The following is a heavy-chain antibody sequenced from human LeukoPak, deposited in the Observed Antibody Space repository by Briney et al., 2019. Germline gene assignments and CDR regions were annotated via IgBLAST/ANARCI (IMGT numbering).Heavy chain of an antibody. J-gene: IGHJ4*02. CDR1: GFTVSSNY. D-gene: IGHD3-10*01. Sequence: GGSLRLSCAASGFTVSSNYMSWVRQAPGKGLEWVSVIYSGGSTYYADSVKGRFTISRDNSKNTLYLQMNSLRAEDTAVYYCAKSSWSSGFDYWGQGTLVTVSS. CDR3: AKSSWSSGFDY. CDR2: IYSGGST. V-gene: IGHV3-66*01.